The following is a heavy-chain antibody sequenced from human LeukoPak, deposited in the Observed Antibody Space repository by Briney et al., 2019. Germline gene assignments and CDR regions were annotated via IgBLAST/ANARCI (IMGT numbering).Heavy chain of an antibody. D-gene: IGHD6-19*01. CDR3: VRGQWNSIYYFDS. J-gene: IGHJ4*02. V-gene: IGHV6-1*01. CDR1: GDSASRNNAG. CDR2: TYYRSKFYN. Sequence: SQTLSLTCAISGDSASRNNAGWNWIRQSPSGGLEWLGRTYYRSKFYNDYAVSVQSRITIDPDTSRNQFSLQLNSVTPEDTAIYYCVRGQWNSIYYFDSWGQGTLVTVSS.